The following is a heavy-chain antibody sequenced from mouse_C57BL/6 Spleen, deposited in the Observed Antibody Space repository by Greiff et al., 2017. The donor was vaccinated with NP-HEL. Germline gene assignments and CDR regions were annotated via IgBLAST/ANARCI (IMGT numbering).Heavy chain of an antibody. Sequence: EVKLQESGGGLVKPGGSLKLSCAASGFTFSSYAMSWVRQTPEKRLEWVATISDGGSYTYYPDNVKGRFTISRDNAKNNLYLQMSHLKSEDTAMYYCARGEWDYWGQGTTLTVSS. J-gene: IGHJ2*01. CDR2: ISDGGSYT. CDR3: ARGEWDY. D-gene: IGHD1-3*01. CDR1: GFTFSSYA. V-gene: IGHV5-4*03.